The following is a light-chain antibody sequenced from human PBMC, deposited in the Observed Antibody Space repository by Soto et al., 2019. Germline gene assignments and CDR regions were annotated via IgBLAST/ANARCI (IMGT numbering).Light chain of an antibody. J-gene: IGKJ4*01. V-gene: IGKV3-20*01. Sequence: EIVLTQSPGTLSLSPGERATLSCRASESVRDNYLAWYQLRSGQAPRLVIYGASSRASAVQDRFSGSGSGADFALTISRLEPEDFAVYYCQQYGSSPLTFGGGTKVDIK. CDR1: ESVRDNY. CDR3: QQYGSSPLT. CDR2: GAS.